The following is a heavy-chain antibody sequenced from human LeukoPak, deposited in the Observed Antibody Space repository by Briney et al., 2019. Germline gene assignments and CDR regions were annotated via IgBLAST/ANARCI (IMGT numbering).Heavy chain of an antibody. J-gene: IGHJ3*02. D-gene: IGHD3-22*01. V-gene: IGHV3-53*01. CDR1: GFTVSSNY. CDR3: ARYFGSIGRTPGGIDI. CDR2: FHRGNTT. Sequence: QPGGSLRLSCAASGFTVSSNYMSWVRQAPGKGLEWVSIFHRGNTTYYTDSVEGRFNISRDNSQNTLYLQMNSLRAEDTAVYYCARYFGSIGRTPGGIDIWGQGTMVTVSS.